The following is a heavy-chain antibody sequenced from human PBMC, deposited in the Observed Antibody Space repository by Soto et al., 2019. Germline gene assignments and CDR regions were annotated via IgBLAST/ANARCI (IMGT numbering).Heavy chain of an antibody. V-gene: IGHV1-69*13. J-gene: IGHJ4*02. CDR2: SIPIFNSA. D-gene: IGHD5-12*01. Sequence: VASVKVSCKXSGGTFNNYALSWVRQAPGQGLEWMGGSIPIFNSANYAQKFQGRVTITADDSTSTAYMELRSLRPDDTAVYYCAREVTVASYSFDFWGQGTLVTVSS. CDR3: AREVTVASYSFDF. CDR1: GGTFNNYA.